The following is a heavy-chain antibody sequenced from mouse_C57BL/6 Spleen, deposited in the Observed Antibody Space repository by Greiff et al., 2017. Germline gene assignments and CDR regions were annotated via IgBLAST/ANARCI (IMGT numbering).Heavy chain of an antibody. D-gene: IGHD2-1*01. CDR2: IDPSDSYT. J-gene: IGHJ1*03. CDR1: GYTFTSYW. CDR3: ARSYGKDWYFDV. V-gene: IGHV1-50*01. Sequence: QVQLQQPGAELVKPGASVKLSCKASGYTFTSYWMQWVKQRPGQGLEWIGGIDPSDSYTNYTPKFKGKATLTVDTSSSTAYMQLSSLTSEDSAVYYCARSYGKDWYFDVWGTGTTVTVSS.